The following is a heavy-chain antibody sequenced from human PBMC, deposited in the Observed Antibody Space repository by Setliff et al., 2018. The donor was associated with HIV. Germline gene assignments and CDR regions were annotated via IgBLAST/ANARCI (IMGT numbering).Heavy chain of an antibody. CDR2: INPSGGST. Sequence: GASVKVSCKASRYTFTSYYIHWVRQAPGQGLEWMGIINPSGGSTNYAQKFQDRVTMTRDTSTTTVYMDLRSLRSEDTAVYYCARARGRLSDFDIWGQGTMVTVSS. V-gene: IGHV1-46*01. CDR3: ARARGRLSDFDI. J-gene: IGHJ3*02. CDR1: RYTFTSYY. D-gene: IGHD3-10*01.